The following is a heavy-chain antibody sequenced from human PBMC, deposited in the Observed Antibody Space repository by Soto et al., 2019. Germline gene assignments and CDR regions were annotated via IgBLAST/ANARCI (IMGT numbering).Heavy chain of an antibody. CDR3: ARSYGYAFST. CDR1: GGSISSYY. D-gene: IGHD1-26*01. CDR2: IYYSGST. V-gene: IGHV4-59*01. J-gene: IGHJ3*02. Sequence: QVQLQESGPGLVKPSETLSLTCTVSGGSISSYYWSWIRQPPGKGLEWIGSIYYSGSTNYNPSLQRRPTIPVDTSKNQFSPNLSSVTAADTAVYYFARSYGYAFSTCAQATMVTVSS.